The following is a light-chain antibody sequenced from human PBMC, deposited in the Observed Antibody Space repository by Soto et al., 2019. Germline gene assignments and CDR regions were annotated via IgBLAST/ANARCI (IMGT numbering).Light chain of an antibody. CDR1: NLGSKS. J-gene: IGLJ2*01. Sequence: SYELTQPPSVSVAPGKTARITCGGNNLGSKSVHWFQQKPGQAPVLVIYYDSDRPSGIPERFSGSNSGNTATLTISRVEVGDEADYYCQVWDSSSDHVVFGGGTKLTVL. V-gene: IGLV3-21*04. CDR3: QVWDSSSDHVV. CDR2: YDS.